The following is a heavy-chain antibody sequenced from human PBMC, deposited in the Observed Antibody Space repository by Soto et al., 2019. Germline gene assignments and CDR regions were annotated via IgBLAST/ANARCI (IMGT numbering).Heavy chain of an antibody. D-gene: IGHD2-21*01. Sequence: EVQLVESGGGLVQPGGSLRLSCAASGFTFSSYEMNWVRQAPGKGLEWVSYISSSGSTIYYADSVKGRFTISRDNAKNSLYLQMNSLRAEDTAVYYCARGVEMATHYHYHHGMGVWGQGTTVTGSS. CDR1: GFTFSSYE. CDR3: ARGVEMATHYHYHHGMGV. J-gene: IGHJ6*02. CDR2: ISSSGSTI. V-gene: IGHV3-48*03.